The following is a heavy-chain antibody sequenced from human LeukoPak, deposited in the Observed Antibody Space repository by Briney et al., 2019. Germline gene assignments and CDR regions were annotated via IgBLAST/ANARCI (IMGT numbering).Heavy chain of an antibody. V-gene: IGHV4-61*02. J-gene: IGHJ4*02. CDR3: ARGLLTLYYFDY. CDR1: GGSISSGSYY. CDR2: IYTSGST. Sequence: PSETLSLTCTVSGGSISSGSYYWSWIRQPAGKGLEWIGRIYTSGSTKYNPSLKSRVTISVDTSKNQFSLKLSSVTAADTAVYYCARGLLTLYYFDYWGQGTLVTVSS.